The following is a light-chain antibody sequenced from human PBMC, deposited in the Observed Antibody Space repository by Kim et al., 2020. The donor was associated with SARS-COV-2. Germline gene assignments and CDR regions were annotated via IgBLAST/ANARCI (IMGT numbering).Light chain of an antibody. CDR1: QGVSSN. V-gene: IGKV3-15*01. CDR3: QQYNNWPLT. J-gene: IGKJ4*01. CDR2: GAS. Sequence: VSPGERATLSCRASQGVSSNLAWYQQKPGQAPRLLICGASTRATGIPARFSGSGSGTEFTLTISSLQSEDFAVYYCQQYNNWPLTFGGGTKVDIK.